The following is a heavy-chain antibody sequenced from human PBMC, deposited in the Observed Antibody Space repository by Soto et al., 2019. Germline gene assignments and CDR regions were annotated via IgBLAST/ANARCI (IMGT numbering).Heavy chain of an antibody. CDR1: VFTFSSYA. Sequence: PGGSLRLSCADSVFTFSSYAMHWVRQAPGKGLEWVAIISYDGSIKYYADSVKGRFTISRDNSKNTLYLQMNSLRAEDTAVYYCARDLSGYGYDYWGQGTLVTVSS. D-gene: IGHD5-18*01. J-gene: IGHJ4*02. V-gene: IGHV3-30*04. CDR3: ARDLSGYGYDY. CDR2: ISYDGSIK.